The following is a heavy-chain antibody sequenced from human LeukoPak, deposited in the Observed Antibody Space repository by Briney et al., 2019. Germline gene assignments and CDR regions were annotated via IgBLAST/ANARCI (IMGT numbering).Heavy chain of an antibody. D-gene: IGHD6-13*01. CDR2: IYPGDSDT. CDR1: GYSFTTYW. Sequence: GESLKISCKGSGYSFTTYWIGWVRQMPGKGLEWMGIIYPGDSDTTYSPSFQGQVTISADKSISTAYLQWSSLKASDTAMYYCARQSRAAAGTGVFDYWGQGTLVTVSS. J-gene: IGHJ4*02. V-gene: IGHV5-51*01. CDR3: ARQSRAAAGTGVFDY.